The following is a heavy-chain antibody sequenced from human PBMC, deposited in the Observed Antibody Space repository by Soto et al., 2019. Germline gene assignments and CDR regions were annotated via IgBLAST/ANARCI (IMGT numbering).Heavy chain of an antibody. Sequence: ASVKVSCKASGYTFTSYGISWVRQAPGQGLEWMGWISAYNGNTNYAQKLQGRVTMTTDTSTSTAYMELRSLRSDDTAVYYCARTLGDKYSSSWYYFDYWGQGTLVTVSS. CDR1: GYTFTSYG. CDR3: ARTLGDKYSSSWYYFDY. CDR2: ISAYNGNT. V-gene: IGHV1-18*01. J-gene: IGHJ4*02. D-gene: IGHD6-13*01.